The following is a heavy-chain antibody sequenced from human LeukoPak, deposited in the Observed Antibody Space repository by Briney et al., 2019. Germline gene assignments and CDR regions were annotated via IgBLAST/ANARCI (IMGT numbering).Heavy chain of an antibody. J-gene: IGHJ4*02. V-gene: IGHV3-23*01. CDR1: GFTFSDYG. CDR3: VKIWQGLNPDF. CDR2: IGGVGTTL. Sequence: PGGPLRLSCAASGFTFSDYGMGWVRQAPGKGLEWVSSIGGVGTTLYYADSVRGRFTISRDNSWNILYLQMNSLRAEDTAVYYCVKIWQGLNPDFWGQGTLVTVSS.